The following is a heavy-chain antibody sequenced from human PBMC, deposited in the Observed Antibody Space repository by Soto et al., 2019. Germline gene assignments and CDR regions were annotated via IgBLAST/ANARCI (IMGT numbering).Heavy chain of an antibody. CDR1: GGSFSGYY. J-gene: IGHJ4*02. CDR2: INHSGST. D-gene: IGHD3-9*01. CDR3: ARGQGYDILTGSTPLDY. Sequence: QVQLQQWGAGLLKPSETLSLTCAVYGGSFSGYYWSWIRQPPGKGLEWIGEINHSGSTNYKPSLKRRVTISVDTSKNQFSLKLSSVTAADTAVYYCARGQGYDILTGSTPLDYWGQGTLVTVSS. V-gene: IGHV4-34*01.